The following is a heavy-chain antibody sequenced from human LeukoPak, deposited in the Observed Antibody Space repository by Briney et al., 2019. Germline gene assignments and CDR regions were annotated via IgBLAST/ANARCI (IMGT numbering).Heavy chain of an antibody. CDR2: IRYDGSNK. Sequence: GGSLRLSCAASGFTFSSYGMHWVRQAPGKGLEWVAFIRYDGSNKYYADSVKGRFTFSRDNSKNTLYLQMDSLRAEDTAVYYCAKCYSTGWTFDAFDMWGQGTMVTVSS. D-gene: IGHD6-19*01. J-gene: IGHJ3*02. V-gene: IGHV3-30*02. CDR1: GFTFSSYG. CDR3: AKCYSTGWTFDAFDM.